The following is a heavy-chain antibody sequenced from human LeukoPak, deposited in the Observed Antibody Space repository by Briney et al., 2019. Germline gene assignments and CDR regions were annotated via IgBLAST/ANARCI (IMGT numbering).Heavy chain of an antibody. V-gene: IGHV3-11*01. CDR1: GFTFSDYY. J-gene: IGHJ4*02. CDR3: AKDKYSSSGILDY. D-gene: IGHD6-13*01. CDR2: ISSSGSTI. Sequence: GGSLRLSCAASGFTFSDYYMSWIRQAPGKGLEWVSYISSSGSTIYYADSVKGRFTISRDNAKNSLYLQMNSLRAEDTAVYYCAKDKYSSSGILDYWGQGTLVTVSS.